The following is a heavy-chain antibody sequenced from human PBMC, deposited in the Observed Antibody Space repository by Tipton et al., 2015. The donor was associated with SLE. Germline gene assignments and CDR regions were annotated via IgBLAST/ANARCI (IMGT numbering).Heavy chain of an antibody. V-gene: IGHV3-48*04. CDR1: GFTFSSYW. Sequence: SLRLSCAASGFTFSSYWMSWVRQAPGKGLEWVSYISSSGSTLYYADSVKGRFTISRDNAKNSLYLQMNSLRAEDTAVYYCARDFWSGLDSWGQGTLVTVSS. J-gene: IGHJ4*02. CDR2: ISSSGSTL. D-gene: IGHD3-3*01. CDR3: ARDFWSGLDS.